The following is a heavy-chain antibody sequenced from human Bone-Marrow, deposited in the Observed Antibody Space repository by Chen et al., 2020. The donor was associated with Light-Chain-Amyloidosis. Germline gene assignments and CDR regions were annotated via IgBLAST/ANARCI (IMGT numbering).Heavy chain of an antibody. D-gene: IGHD3-10*01. CDR2: MNPNSGNT. J-gene: IGHJ6*02. CDR3: ARRLPYGSGSYHNYYYYGMDV. CDR1: GYTFTSYD. V-gene: IGHV1-8*01. Sequence: QVQLVQSGAEVKKPGASVKVSCKASGYTFTSYDINWVRQATGQGLEWMGWMNPNSGNTGYAQKFQGRVTMTRNTSISTAYMELSSLRSEDTAVYYCARRLPYGSGSYHNYYYYGMDVWGQGTTVTVSS.